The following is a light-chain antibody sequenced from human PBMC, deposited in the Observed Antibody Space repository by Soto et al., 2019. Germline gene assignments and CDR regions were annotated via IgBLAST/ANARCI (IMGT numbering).Light chain of an antibody. CDR3: QQYGSSPIT. Sequence: EIVLTQSPGTLSLSPGERATLSCRASHSVGTYLAWYQQKPGQTPRLLIYDASNRATGIPARFSGSGSGTDFTLTISRLEPEDFAVYYCQQYGSSPITFGQGTRLEIK. CDR2: DAS. CDR1: HSVGTY. J-gene: IGKJ5*01. V-gene: IGKV3-20*01.